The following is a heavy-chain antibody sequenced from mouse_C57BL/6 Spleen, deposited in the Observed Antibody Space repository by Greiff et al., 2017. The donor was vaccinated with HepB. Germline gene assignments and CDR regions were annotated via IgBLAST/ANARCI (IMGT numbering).Heavy chain of an antibody. V-gene: IGHV3-6*01. J-gene: IGHJ3*01. D-gene: IGHD2-1*01. CDR3: ARSYGNYSAWFAY. CDR2: ISYDGSN. Sequence: VQLQQSGPGLVKPSQSLSLTCSVTGYSITSGYYWNWIRQFPGNKLEWMGYISYDGSNNYNPSLKNRISITRDTSKNQFFLKLNSVTTEDTATYYCARSYGNYSAWFAYWGQGTLVTVSA. CDR1: GYSITSGYY.